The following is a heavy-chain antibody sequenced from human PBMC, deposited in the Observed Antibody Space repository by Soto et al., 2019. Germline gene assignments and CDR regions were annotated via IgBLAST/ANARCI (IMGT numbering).Heavy chain of an antibody. CDR3: TMIPRNGRGAPFAS. D-gene: IGHD2-15*01. CDR1: GFIFRDYA. CDR2: IRSERYGGTA. V-gene: IGHV3-49*05. Sequence: QVVESGGGLVKPGQSLRLSCAGSGFIFRDYAVAWFRQTPGKGLECIGFIRSERYGGTADYAASVRGRFIISRDDYTGVAYLQMAGLRSGDTGVYRCTMIPRNGRGAPFASWGQGTLVTVAS. J-gene: IGHJ5*02.